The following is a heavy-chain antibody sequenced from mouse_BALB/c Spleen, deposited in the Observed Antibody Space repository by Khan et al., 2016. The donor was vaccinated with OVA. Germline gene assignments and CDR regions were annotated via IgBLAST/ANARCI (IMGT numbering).Heavy chain of an antibody. D-gene: IGHD4-1*01. Sequence: VQLQQSGPELVKPGASVKMSCNASGYTFTNYVLHWVKQKPGQGLEWIGYINPYNGGTKYNEKFKGKATLASDKSSITANMVLSSLTSEDSAVYYCARRNWQLYYFDNRGQGNTRTLPS. CDR3: ARRNWQLYYFDN. J-gene: IGHJ2*01. CDR2: INPYNGGT. CDR1: GYTFTNYV. V-gene: IGHV1S136*01.